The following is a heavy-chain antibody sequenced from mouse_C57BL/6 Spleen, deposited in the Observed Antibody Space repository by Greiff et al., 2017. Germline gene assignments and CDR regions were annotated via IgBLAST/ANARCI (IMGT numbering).Heavy chain of an antibody. CDR3: TREGITTVVEEGYYAMDY. Sequence: EVKLMESGEGLVKPGGSLKLSCAASGFTFSSYAMSWVRQTPEKRLEWVAYISSGGDYIYYADTVKGRFTISRDNARNTLYLQMSSLKSEDTAMYYCTREGITTVVEEGYYAMDYWGQGTSVTVSS. V-gene: IGHV5-9-1*02. J-gene: IGHJ4*01. CDR1: GFTFSSYA. CDR2: ISSGGDYI. D-gene: IGHD1-1*01.